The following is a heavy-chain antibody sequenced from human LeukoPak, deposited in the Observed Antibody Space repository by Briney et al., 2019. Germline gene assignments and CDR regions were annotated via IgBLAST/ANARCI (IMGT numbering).Heavy chain of an antibody. J-gene: IGHJ6*02. CDR1: GGSISSSSYY. CDR3: ARGVGKVDV. V-gene: IGHV4-39*01. Sequence: PSETLSLTCTVSGGSISSSSYYWGWIRQPPGKGLEWIGSIYYSGSTYYNPSLKSRVTISVDTSKNQFSLKLSSVTAADTAVYYCARGVGKVDVWGQGTTVTVSS. D-gene: IGHD3-10*01. CDR2: IYYSGST.